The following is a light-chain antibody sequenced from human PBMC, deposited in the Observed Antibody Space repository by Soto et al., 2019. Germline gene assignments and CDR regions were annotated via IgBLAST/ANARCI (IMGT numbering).Light chain of an antibody. CDR1: QGVTSY. V-gene: IGKV1-9*01. CDR2: AAS. Sequence: IQLTQSPSSLSASVGDRVTITCRASQGVTSYLAWYQQKPGKAPKLLIYAASTLQSGVPSRFSGSGSVTDFTLTISSXXXXXXXTXYCLQLNTYPFTFGPGTKVEIK. J-gene: IGKJ3*01. CDR3: LQLNTYPFT.